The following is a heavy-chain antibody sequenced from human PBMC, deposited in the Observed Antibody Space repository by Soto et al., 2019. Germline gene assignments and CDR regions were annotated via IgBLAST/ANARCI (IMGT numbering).Heavy chain of an antibody. Sequence: PSETLFLTCSVAGDSLHSYYWSWIRQPPGKGLEWVGYIYYAGSTTYNPSLKSRVTISLDTSKNQFSLELTSVTAADTAVYYCARLGGYYQALSAWGQGILVTVSS. J-gene: IGHJ5*02. V-gene: IGHV4-59*08. CDR1: GDSLHSYY. CDR2: IYYAGST. CDR3: ARLGGYYQALSA. D-gene: IGHD3-3*01.